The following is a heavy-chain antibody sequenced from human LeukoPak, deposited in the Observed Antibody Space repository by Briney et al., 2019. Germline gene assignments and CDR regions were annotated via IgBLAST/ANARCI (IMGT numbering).Heavy chain of an antibody. CDR1: GYTFTNYG. V-gene: IGHV1-18*01. D-gene: IGHD2-2*01. CDR2: ISAYNGNT. CDR3: ARDLGDIVVIPTAISLP. J-gene: IGHJ5*02. Sequence: ASVKVSCETSGYTFTNYGISWVRQAPGQGLEWMGWISAYNGNTKYAQKLQGRVTMTTDTSTSTAYMELRSLRSDDTAVYYCARDLGDIVVIPTAISLPWGQGTLVTVSS.